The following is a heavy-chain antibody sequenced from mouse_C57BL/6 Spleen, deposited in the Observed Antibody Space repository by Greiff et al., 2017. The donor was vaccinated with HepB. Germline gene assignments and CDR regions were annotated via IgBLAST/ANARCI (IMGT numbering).Heavy chain of an antibody. D-gene: IGHD1-2*01. Sequence: VQLQQSGPEQVKPGASVKISCKASGYAFSSSWMNWVKQRPGKGLEWIGRIYPGDGDTNYNGKFKGKATLTADKSSSTAYMQLSSLTSEDSAVYFCARSLLRRAMDYWGQGTSVTVSS. CDR3: ARSLLRRAMDY. CDR1: GYAFSSSW. J-gene: IGHJ4*01. CDR2: IYPGDGDT. V-gene: IGHV1-82*01.